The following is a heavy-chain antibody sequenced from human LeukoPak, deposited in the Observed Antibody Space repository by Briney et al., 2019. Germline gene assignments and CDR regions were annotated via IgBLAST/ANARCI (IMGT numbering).Heavy chain of an antibody. D-gene: IGHD3-22*01. CDR2: ISAYNGNT. J-gene: IGHJ4*02. CDR1: GYTFTSYG. Sequence: ASVKVSCKASGYTFTSYGISWVRQAPGQGLEWMGWISAYNGNTNYAQKLQGRVTITADKSTSTAYMELSSLRSEDTAVYYCARDLYYDSSGYYCYWGQGTLVTVSS. CDR3: ARDLYYDSSGYYCY. V-gene: IGHV1-18*01.